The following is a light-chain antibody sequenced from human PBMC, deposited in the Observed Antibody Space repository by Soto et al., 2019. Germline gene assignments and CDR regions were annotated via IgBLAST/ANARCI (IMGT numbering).Light chain of an antibody. Sequence: QSVLTQPPSVSAAPGQTVTISCSGSSSKVGSKYVSWYQQIPATAPKLLIYENDKRPSGVPDRISGSKSGTSSTLAITGLQTGDEANYYCVSWDTSLSGKVFCGGTKVTVL. CDR2: END. V-gene: IGLV1-51*01. CDR3: VSWDTSLSGKV. J-gene: IGLJ2*01. CDR1: SSKVGSKY.